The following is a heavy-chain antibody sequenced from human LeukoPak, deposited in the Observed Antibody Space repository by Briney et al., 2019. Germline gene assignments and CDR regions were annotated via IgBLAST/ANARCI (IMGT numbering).Heavy chain of an antibody. CDR2: IWYDGSNK. Sequence: GGSLRLSCAASGFTFSYCDMHWVRQAPGKGLEWVAVIWYDGSNKYYADSVKGRFTISRDNSKNTLYLQMNSLRAEDTAVYYCARDKFRFDYWGQGTLVTVSS. CDR1: GFTFSYCD. V-gene: IGHV3-33*01. CDR3: ARDKFRFDY. J-gene: IGHJ4*02.